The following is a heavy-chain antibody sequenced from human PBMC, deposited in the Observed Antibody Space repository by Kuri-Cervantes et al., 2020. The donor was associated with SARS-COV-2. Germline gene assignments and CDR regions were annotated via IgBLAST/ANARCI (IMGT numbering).Heavy chain of an antibody. Sequence: GGSLRLSCAASGFTFSSYWMSWVRQAPGKGLEWVANIKQDGSEKYYVDSVKGRFTISRDNSKNSLYLQMNSLRTEDTALYYCAKEGYCSGGSCYYYFDYWGQGTLVTVSS. CDR1: GFTFSSYW. D-gene: IGHD2-15*01. CDR2: IKQDGSEK. CDR3: AKEGYCSGGSCYYYFDY. V-gene: IGHV3-7*03. J-gene: IGHJ4*02.